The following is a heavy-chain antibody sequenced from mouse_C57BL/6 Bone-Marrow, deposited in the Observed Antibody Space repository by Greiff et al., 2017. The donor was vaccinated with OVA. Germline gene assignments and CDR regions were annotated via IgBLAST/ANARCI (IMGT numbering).Heavy chain of an antibody. CDR3: ARHGNYYGSSYDWYFDV. D-gene: IGHD1-1*01. CDR1: EYEFPSHD. J-gene: IGHJ1*03. V-gene: IGHV5-2*01. CDR2: INSDGGST. Sequence: DVKLVESGGGLVQPGESLKLSCESNEYEFPSHDMSWVRKTPEKRLELVAAINSDGGSTYYPDTMERRFIISRDNTKKTLYLQMSSLRSEDTALYYCARHGNYYGSSYDWYFDVWGTGTTVTVSS.